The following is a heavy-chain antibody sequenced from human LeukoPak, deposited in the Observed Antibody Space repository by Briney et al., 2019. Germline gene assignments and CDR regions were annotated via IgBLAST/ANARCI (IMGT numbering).Heavy chain of an antibody. CDR1: GFTLSTYG. D-gene: IGHD1-26*01. V-gene: IGHV3-66*01. CDR3: AREGTWSYYYDY. Sequence: GGSLRLSCAASGFTLSTYGMHWVRQAPGKGLEWVSVIYSGGSTYFADSVKGRFTISRDNSKNTLYLQMNSLRAEDTAVYYCAREGTWSYYYDYWGQGTLVTVSS. J-gene: IGHJ4*02. CDR2: IYSGGST.